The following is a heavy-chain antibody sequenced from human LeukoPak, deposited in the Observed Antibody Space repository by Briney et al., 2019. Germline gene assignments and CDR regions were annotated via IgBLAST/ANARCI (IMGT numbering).Heavy chain of an antibody. CDR1: GGSISSYY. CDR3: ARYRGGSGWFFDY. V-gene: IGHV4-59*01. Sequence: PSETLSLTCTVSGGSISSYYWSWIRQPPGKGLEWIGYIYYSGSTNYNPPLKSRVTISVDTSKNQFSLKLSSVTAADTAVYYCARYRGGSGWFFDYWGQGTLVTVSS. CDR2: IYYSGST. J-gene: IGHJ4*02. D-gene: IGHD6-19*01.